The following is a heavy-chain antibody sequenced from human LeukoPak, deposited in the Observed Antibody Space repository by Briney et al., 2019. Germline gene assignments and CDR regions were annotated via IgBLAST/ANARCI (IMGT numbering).Heavy chain of an antibody. CDR2: IRDSGSNT. CDR3: AKDLSYDRYAFNV. CDR1: GLTFNTYD. J-gene: IGHJ3*01. Sequence: GGSLRLSCAASGLTFNTYDMSWVRQAPGKGLEWVSGIRDSGSNTYYADSVKGRFIISRDNSKKTLSLQMNSLRAEDTAVYYSAKDLSYDRYAFNVWGQGTMVTVSS. D-gene: IGHD3-10*02. V-gene: IGHV3-23*01.